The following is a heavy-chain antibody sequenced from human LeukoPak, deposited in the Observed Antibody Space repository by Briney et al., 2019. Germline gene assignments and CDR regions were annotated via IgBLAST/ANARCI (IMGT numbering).Heavy chain of an antibody. V-gene: IGHV1-2*02. D-gene: IGHD1-26*01. CDR2: INPNSGGT. J-gene: IGHJ6*03. CDR1: GYTFTGYY. Sequence: GASVKVSCKASGYTFTGYYMHWVRQAPGQGLEWMGWINPNSGGTNYAQKFQGRVTMTRDTSISTAYMELSRLRSDDTAVYYCARGVAGAPGSGSYYAYYYYMDVWGKGTTVTVSS. CDR3: ARGVAGAPGSGSYYAYYYYMDV.